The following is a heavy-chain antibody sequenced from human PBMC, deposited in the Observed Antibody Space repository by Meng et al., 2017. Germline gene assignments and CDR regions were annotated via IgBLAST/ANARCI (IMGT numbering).Heavy chain of an antibody. Sequence: VQLQQWGAGLLKPSGTLSLTCAVYGGSFSGYYWSWIRQPPGKGLEWIGEINHSGSTNYNPSLKSRVTISVDTSKNQFSLKLSSVTAADTAVYYCARGVRLPDYWGQGTLVTVSS. D-gene: IGHD2-15*01. J-gene: IGHJ4*02. CDR2: INHSGST. CDR3: ARGVRLPDY. V-gene: IGHV4-34*01. CDR1: GGSFSGYY.